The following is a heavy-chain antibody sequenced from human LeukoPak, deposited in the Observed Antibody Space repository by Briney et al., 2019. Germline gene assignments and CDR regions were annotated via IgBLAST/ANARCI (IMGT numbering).Heavy chain of an antibody. CDR1: GFTFSSYA. CDR2: ISGSGDST. J-gene: IGHJ4*02. Sequence: GGSPRLSCAASGFTFSSYAMSWVRQAPGKGLEWVSVISGSGDSTYYADSVKGRFTISRDNSKNTLYLHMNSLRAEDTAVYFCAKEDTAGSTGSADYWGQGTLVTVSS. D-gene: IGHD2-2*01. V-gene: IGHV3-23*01. CDR3: AKEDTAGSTGSADY.